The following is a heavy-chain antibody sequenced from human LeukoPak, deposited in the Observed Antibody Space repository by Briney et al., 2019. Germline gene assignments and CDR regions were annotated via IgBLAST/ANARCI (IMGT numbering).Heavy chain of an antibody. Sequence: SVKVSCKASGGTFSSYAISWVRQAPGQGLEWMGGIISIFGTANYAQKFQGRVTITADESTSTAYMELSSLRSEDTAVYYCARDLYYYDSSGSGLYFDYWGQGTLVTVSS. D-gene: IGHD3-22*01. J-gene: IGHJ4*02. CDR3: ARDLYYYDSSGSGLYFDY. CDR2: IISIFGTA. V-gene: IGHV1-69*13. CDR1: GGTFSSYA.